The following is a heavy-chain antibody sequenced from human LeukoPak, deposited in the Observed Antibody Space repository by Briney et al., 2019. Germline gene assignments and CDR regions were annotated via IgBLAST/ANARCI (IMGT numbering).Heavy chain of an antibody. Sequence: GGSLRLSCAASGFTFSSYAMHWVRQAPGKGLEYVSAISSNGGSTYYANSVKGRFTISRDNSKNTLYLQMGSLRAEDTAVYYCAKASYSSSWRDYAFDIWGQGTMVTVSS. CDR3: AKASYSSSWRDYAFDI. V-gene: IGHV3-64*01. D-gene: IGHD6-13*01. CDR2: ISSNGGST. J-gene: IGHJ3*02. CDR1: GFTFSSYA.